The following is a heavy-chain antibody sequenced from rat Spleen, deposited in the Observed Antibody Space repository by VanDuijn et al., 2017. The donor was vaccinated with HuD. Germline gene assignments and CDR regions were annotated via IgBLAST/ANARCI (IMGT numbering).Heavy chain of an antibody. CDR3: ARDFSSYAVMDA. V-gene: IGHV2-41*01. J-gene: IGHJ4*01. D-gene: IGHD1-2*01. CDR2: IWNTGGT. CDR1: GFSLTSYN. Sequence: QVQLKESGPGLVQPSQTLSLTCTVAGFSLTSYNVHWVRQPPGKGLEWMGVIWNTGGTRYNSALKSRLSISKDTSKSQVFLKMNSLQTEDTATYYCARDFSSYAVMDAWGQGASVTVSS.